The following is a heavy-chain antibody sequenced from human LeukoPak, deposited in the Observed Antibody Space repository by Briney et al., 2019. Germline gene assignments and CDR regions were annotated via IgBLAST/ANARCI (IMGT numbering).Heavy chain of an antibody. J-gene: IGHJ6*02. CDR1: GYTFTSYG. CDR2: ISAYNGST. D-gene: IGHD6-19*01. V-gene: IGHV1-18*01. CDR3: ARDSSGWYKEVDYYYYYGMDV. Sequence: ASVKVSCKASGYTFTSYGISWVRQAPGQGLEWMGWISAYNGSTNYAQKLQGRVTMTTDTSTSTAYMELRSLRSDDTAVYYCARDSSGWYKEVDYYYYYGMDVWGQGTTVTVSS.